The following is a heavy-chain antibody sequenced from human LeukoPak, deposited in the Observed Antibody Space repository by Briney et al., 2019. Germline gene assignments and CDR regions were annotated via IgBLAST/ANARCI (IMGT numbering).Heavy chain of an antibody. D-gene: IGHD6-19*01. J-gene: IGHJ3*02. V-gene: IGHV4-59*01. CDR1: SGSITNYY. CDR2: IYYSGST. Sequence: SETLSLTCTVSSGSITNYYWSWIRQPPGKGLEWIGYIYYSGSTNYNPSLKSRVTISVDTSKNQFSLKLSSVTAADTAVYYCARGASSGWFFPDIWGQGTMVTVSS. CDR3: ARGASSGWFFPDI.